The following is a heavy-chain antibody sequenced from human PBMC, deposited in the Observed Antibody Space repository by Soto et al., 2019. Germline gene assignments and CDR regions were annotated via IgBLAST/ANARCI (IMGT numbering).Heavy chain of an antibody. D-gene: IGHD5-12*01. V-gene: IGHV2-5*02. Sequence: QITLKESGPTLVKPTQTLTLTCTFSGFSLSTSGVGVGWIRQPPGKALEWLALIYWDDDKRYSPSLKSRLTITKDTAKNQVVLTMTNMDPVDTAKYYCAHSGPVDIVGSYYCYYGMDVWGQGTTVTVSS. J-gene: IGHJ6*02. CDR2: IYWDDDK. CDR3: AHSGPVDIVGSYYCYYGMDV. CDR1: GFSLSTSGVG.